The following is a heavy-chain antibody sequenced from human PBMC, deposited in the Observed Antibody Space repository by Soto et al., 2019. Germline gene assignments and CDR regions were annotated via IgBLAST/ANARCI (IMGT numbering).Heavy chain of an antibody. Sequence: SVKVSCKASGGTFSSYAISWVRQAPGQGLEWMGGIIPIFGTANYAQKFQGRVTITADESTSTAYMELSSLRSEDTAVYYCARFNCSSTSCYYAFEIWGQGTMVTVSS. CDR3: ARFNCSSTSCYYAFEI. D-gene: IGHD2-2*01. V-gene: IGHV1-69*13. CDR2: IIPIFGTA. CDR1: GGTFSSYA. J-gene: IGHJ3*02.